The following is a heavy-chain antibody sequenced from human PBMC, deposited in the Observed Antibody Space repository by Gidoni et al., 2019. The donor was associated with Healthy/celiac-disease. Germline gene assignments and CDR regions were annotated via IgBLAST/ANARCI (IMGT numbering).Heavy chain of an antibody. CDR3: ARVGSSSFYWVDP. CDR2: IYHSGST. V-gene: IGHV4-38-2*01. D-gene: IGHD6-13*01. Sequence: QVQLQESGPGLVKPSETLSLTCAVSGYSISSGYYWGWIRQPPGKGLEWIGSIYHSGSTYYNPSLKSRVTISVDTSKNQFSLKLSSVTAADTAVYYCARVGSSSFYWVDPWGQGTLVTVSS. CDR1: GYSISSGYY. J-gene: IGHJ5*02.